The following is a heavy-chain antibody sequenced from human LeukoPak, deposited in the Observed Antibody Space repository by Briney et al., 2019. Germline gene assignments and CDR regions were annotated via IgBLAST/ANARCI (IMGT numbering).Heavy chain of an antibody. CDR2: IYYSGST. Sequence: PSETLSLTCTVSGGSISCSSYYWGWIRQPPGKGLEWIGSIYYSGSTYYNPSLKSRVTISVDTSKNQFSLKLSSVTAADTAVYYCARLIPDYYYMDVWGKGTTVTVSS. D-gene: IGHD3-16*02. J-gene: IGHJ6*03. CDR3: ARLIPDYYYMDV. V-gene: IGHV4-39*01. CDR1: GGSISCSSYY.